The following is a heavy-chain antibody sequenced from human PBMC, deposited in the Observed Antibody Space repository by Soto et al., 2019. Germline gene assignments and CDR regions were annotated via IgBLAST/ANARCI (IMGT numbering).Heavy chain of an antibody. J-gene: IGHJ3*02. CDR2: INHSGST. CDR1: GGSFSGYY. V-gene: IGHV4-34*01. CDR3: ARAGDLSAFDI. D-gene: IGHD3-10*01. Sequence: SETLSLTCAVYGGSFSGYYWSWIRQPPGKGLEWIGEINHSGSTNYNPSLKSRVTISVDTSKNQFSLKLSSVTAADMAVYYCARAGDLSAFDIWGQGTMVTVSS.